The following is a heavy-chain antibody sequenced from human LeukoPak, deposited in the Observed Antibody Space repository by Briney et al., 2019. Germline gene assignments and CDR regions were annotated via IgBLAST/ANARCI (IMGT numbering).Heavy chain of an antibody. Sequence: GGSLRLSCAASEFTFSSYAMSWVRQAPGKGLEWVSTISSSDSGGSTYYVDSAKGRFTISRDTSKNTLFLQMNSLRAEDTAIYYCAKVREYSGYDLTSAFDIWGQGTMVTVSS. V-gene: IGHV3-23*01. CDR1: EFTFSSYA. CDR2: ISSSDSGGST. CDR3: AKVREYSGYDLTSAFDI. J-gene: IGHJ3*02. D-gene: IGHD5-12*01.